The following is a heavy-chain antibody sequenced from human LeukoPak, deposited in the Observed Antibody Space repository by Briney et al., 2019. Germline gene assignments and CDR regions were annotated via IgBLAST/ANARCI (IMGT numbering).Heavy chain of an antibody. Sequence: PSETLSLTCSVVGGSLTSSNQYWGWIRQPPGKGLEWIGSIYYSGRTYYNPSLKSRATISVDTTKNQFSLKLSSVTAADTAVYYCASYDFWSGTVDYWGQGTLVTVSS. CDR2: IYYSGRT. CDR1: GGSLTSSNQY. D-gene: IGHD3-3*01. J-gene: IGHJ4*02. V-gene: IGHV4-39*01. CDR3: ASYDFWSGTVDY.